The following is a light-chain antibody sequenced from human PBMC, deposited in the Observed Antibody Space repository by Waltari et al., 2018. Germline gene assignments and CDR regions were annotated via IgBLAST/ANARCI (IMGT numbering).Light chain of an antibody. J-gene: IGKJ1*01. CDR2: GAS. V-gene: IGKV1-16*02. Sequence: DIQMTQSPTSLPASVGDRVPITCRANQGINNYLSWFQQKSGKAPKALIYGASSLQSGVPSKFSGSGSGTDFTLTISNLQPEDFATYYCLQYNSYPRTFGQGTKVEIK. CDR1: QGINNY. CDR3: LQYNSYPRT.